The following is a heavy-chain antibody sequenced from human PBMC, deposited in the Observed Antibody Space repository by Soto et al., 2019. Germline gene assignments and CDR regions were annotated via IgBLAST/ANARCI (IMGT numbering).Heavy chain of an antibody. CDR3: AREDGGYCSGGSCYSLHGGYYGMDV. D-gene: IGHD2-15*01. J-gene: IGHJ6*02. CDR1: GYTFTSYG. CDR2: ISAYNGNT. V-gene: IGHV1-18*01. Sequence: ASVKVSCKASGYTFTSYGINWVRQAPGQGLEWMGWISAYNGNTNYAQKLQGRVTMTTDTSTSTAYMELRSLRSDDTAVYYCAREDGGYCSGGSCYSLHGGYYGMDVWGQGTTVTVSS.